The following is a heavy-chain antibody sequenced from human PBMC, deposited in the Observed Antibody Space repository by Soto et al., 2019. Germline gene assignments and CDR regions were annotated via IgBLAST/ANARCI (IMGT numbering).Heavy chain of an antibody. CDR2: VSCCGGTA. J-gene: IGHJ4*02. Sequence: EVQLLESGGGLVRPGESLRLSCAASGFNFNKYAMSWVRQAPGEGLEGVSGVSCCGGTASYAASVKGRFTIARDDAKNTLYLDMNSLRVEDTAEYYCAKADGQQWLLPHLENWGRGTLVTVS. CDR1: GFNFNKYA. D-gene: IGHD6-19*01. CDR3: AKADGQQWLLPHLEN. V-gene: IGHV3-23*01.